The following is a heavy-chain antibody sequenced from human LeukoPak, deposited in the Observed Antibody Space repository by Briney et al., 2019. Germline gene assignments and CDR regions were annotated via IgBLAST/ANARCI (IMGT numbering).Heavy chain of an antibody. CDR3: AKDRVAYSGSYGNFDY. D-gene: IGHD1-26*01. CDR2: LSDRGDYI. V-gene: IGHV3-23*01. J-gene: IGHJ4*02. CDR1: GFTLHTYP. Sequence: GESLRLSCVASGFTLHTYPMSWVRQAPGQGLEWVSALSDRGDYIYYADFVKGRFTVSRDNSKDTLYLQMDSLRAEDTAVYYCAKDRVAYSGSYGNFDYWGQGTLVTVSS.